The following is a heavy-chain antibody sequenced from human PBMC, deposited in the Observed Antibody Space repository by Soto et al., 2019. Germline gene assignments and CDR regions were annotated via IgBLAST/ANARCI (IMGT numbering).Heavy chain of an antibody. Sequence: PGGSLRLSCNCSGFRFSEHAMTWVRQAPGKGLEWVGFIRSTPYGGTTDYAASVRGRFTIPRDDSASIAYLQMNSLKTEDSGLYYCSRGSFGYYGPWGPGTLVTVSS. D-gene: IGHD2-2*03. CDR1: GFRFSEHA. CDR2: IRSTPYGGTT. J-gene: IGHJ5*02. V-gene: IGHV3-49*04. CDR3: SRGSFGYYGP.